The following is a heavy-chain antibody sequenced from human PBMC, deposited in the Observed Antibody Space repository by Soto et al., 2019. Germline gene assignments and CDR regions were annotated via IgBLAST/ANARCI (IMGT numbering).Heavy chain of an antibody. CDR3: ARSFRRYFDFDS. D-gene: IGHD3-9*01. J-gene: IGHJ4*02. Sequence: SATLSLTCTVSGDSISSYYWSWIRQPPGKGLEWIGNIYYSGSTNYNPSLKSRVTISVDTSKNRFSLKLSSVTAADTAVYYCARSFRRYFDFDSWGQGTLVTVS. CDR2: IYYSGST. V-gene: IGHV4-59*07. CDR1: GDSISSYY.